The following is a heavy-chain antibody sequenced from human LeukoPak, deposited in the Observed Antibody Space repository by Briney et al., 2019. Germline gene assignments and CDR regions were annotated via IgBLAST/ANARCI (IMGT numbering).Heavy chain of an antibody. CDR3: ASNTNYYENTGHYVFDS. J-gene: IGHJ4*02. CDR2: IIPLLGTA. D-gene: IGHD3-22*01. CDR1: GGTFSTYA. V-gene: IGHV1-69*13. Sequence: SVKVSCKASGGTFSTYAISWVRQAPGQGLEWMGGIIPLLGTATYAQKFQGRLTITADEFTGTAYMELSSLRSEDTAVFYCASNTNYYENTGHYVFDSWGQGTLVTVSS.